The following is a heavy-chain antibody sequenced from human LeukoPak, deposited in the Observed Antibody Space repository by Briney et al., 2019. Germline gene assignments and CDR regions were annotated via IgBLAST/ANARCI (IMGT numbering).Heavy chain of an antibody. CDR2: IYYTGSS. D-gene: IGHD2-21*02. CDR1: GGSLSSTTYY. CDR3: ARHGHHGDHDY. Sequence: SETLSLTCTVSGGSLSSTTYYRGWIRQPPGKGLEWIGSIYYTGSSYYNPSLKSRVTISVDTSKNQFSLRLSSVTAADTAVYHCARHGHHGDHDYWGQGTLVTVSS. V-gene: IGHV4-39*01. J-gene: IGHJ4*02.